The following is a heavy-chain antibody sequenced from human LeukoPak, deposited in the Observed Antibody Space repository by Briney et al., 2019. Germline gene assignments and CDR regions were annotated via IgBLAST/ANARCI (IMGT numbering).Heavy chain of an antibody. V-gene: IGHV3-74*01. CDR3: ARVSYYYMDV. Sequence: GGSLRLSCAASGFSFSSYWMHWVRQAPGKGLVWVSRINSDGSSTSYADSVKGRLTIPRDNAKNTLYLQMNSLRAEDTAVYYCARVSYYYMDVWGKGTTVTVSS. CDR1: GFSFSSYW. J-gene: IGHJ6*03. CDR2: INSDGSST.